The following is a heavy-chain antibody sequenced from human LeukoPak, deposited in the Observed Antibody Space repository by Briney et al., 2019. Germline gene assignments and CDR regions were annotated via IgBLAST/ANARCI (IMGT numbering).Heavy chain of an antibody. J-gene: IGHJ6*03. D-gene: IGHD6-13*01. CDR2: SSSSSRTI. V-gene: IGHV3-48*04. Sequence: GGSLRLSCAASGFTFSSYDMNWVRQAPRKGLEWVSYSSSSSRTIYYADSVKGRFTISRDNAKNSLYLQMNSLRGEDTAVYYCARGAAAGRHDYYYMDVWGKGTTVTVSS. CDR1: GFTFSSYD. CDR3: ARGAAAGRHDYYYMDV.